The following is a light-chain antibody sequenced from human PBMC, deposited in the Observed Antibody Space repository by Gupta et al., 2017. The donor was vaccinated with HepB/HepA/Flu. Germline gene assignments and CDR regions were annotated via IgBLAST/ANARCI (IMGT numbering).Light chain of an antibody. V-gene: IGLV1-44*01. CDR1: TSNIESNT. J-gene: IGLJ1*01. CDR2: PNN. Sequence: QSVLTQPHSISGIPGQTVTISCSGSTSNIESNTVDWYQQLPGAAPKLLIYPNNQRPSGVPGRFSGSRSGTSASLAISGLQSEDEADYYCASWDDSLDGHVFGTGTKVTVL. CDR3: ASWDDSLDGHV.